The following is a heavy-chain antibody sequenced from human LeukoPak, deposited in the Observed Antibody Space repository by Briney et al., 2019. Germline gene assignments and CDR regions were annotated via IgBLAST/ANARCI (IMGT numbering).Heavy chain of an antibody. J-gene: IGHJ6*03. CDR2: ISSSSSYI. V-gene: IGHV3-21*04. CDR3: AKDRGQDYYYYMDV. CDR1: GFTFSSYS. Sequence: GGSLRLSCAASGFTFSSYSMNWVRQAPGKGLEWVSSISSSSSYIYYADSVKGRFTISRDNSKNTLYLQMNSLRAEDTAVYYCAKDRGQDYYYYMDVWGKGTTVTVSS.